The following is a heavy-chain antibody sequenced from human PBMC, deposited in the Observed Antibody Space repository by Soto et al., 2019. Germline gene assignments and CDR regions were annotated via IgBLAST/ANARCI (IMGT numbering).Heavy chain of an antibody. CDR1: GGSISSYY. V-gene: IGHV4-59*01. J-gene: IGHJ2*01. CDR2: IYYSGST. CDR3: ARDLPVGRWLQPPSGYFDL. D-gene: IGHD5-12*01. Sequence: QVQLQESGPGLVKPSETLSLTCTVSGGSISSYYWSWIRQPPGKGLEWIGYIYYSGSTNYTPSLKSRVTISVDTSKNQFSLKLSSVTAADTAVYYCARDLPVGRWLQPPSGYFDLWGRGTLVTVSS.